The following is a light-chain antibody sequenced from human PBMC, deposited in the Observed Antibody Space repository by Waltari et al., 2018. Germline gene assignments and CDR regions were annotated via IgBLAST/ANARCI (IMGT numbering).Light chain of an antibody. CDR1: QTVLYSSNKKNY. Sequence: DIVLTQSPDSLAWCLGGTAAIHCKRPQTVLYSSNKKNYLAWYQQKLGQPPKLLIYWASTRQSGVPDRFSGSGSGTDFTLTISSLQTEDVALYYCQQYYSSPYSFGQGTKLEIK. CDR3: QQYYSSPYS. CDR2: WAS. V-gene: IGKV4-1*01. J-gene: IGKJ2*01.